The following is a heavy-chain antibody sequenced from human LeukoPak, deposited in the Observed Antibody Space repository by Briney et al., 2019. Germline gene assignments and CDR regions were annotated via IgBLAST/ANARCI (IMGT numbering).Heavy chain of an antibody. CDR2: IGQDGSEK. Sequence: GGSLRLSCAASGFKFSSYWMSWVRQAPGKGLEWVANIGQDGSEKYYVDSVKGRFAISRDNAKNSLYLQMNSLRAEDTAVYYCARDIQLPPYYYYGMDVWGQGTTVTVSS. CDR3: ARDIQLPPYYYYGMDV. D-gene: IGHD5-18*01. V-gene: IGHV3-7*05. CDR1: GFKFSSYW. J-gene: IGHJ6*02.